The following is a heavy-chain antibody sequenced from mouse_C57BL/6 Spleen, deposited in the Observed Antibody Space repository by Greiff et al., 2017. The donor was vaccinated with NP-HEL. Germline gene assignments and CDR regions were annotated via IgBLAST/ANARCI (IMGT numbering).Heavy chain of an antibody. J-gene: IGHJ1*03. CDR1: GFSLTSYG. V-gene: IGHV2-2*01. D-gene: IGHD2-5*01. CDR2: IWSGGST. Sequence: VQLQQSGPGLVQPSQSLSITCTVSGFSLTSYGVHWVRQSPGKGLEWLGVIWSGGSTDYNAAFISRLSISKDNSKSQVFFKMNSLQADDTAIYYCARRSSNYRYFDVWGTGTTVTVSS. CDR3: ARRSSNYRYFDV.